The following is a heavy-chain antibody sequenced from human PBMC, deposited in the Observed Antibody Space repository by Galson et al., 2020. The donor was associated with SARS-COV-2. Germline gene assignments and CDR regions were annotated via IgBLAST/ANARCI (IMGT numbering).Heavy chain of an antibody. CDR3: ARDVGYYDAFDL. CDR1: GYTFTANY. J-gene: IGHJ3*01. D-gene: IGHD3-22*01. Sequence: GESLKISCKASGYTFTANYIHWIRQAPGHGLEWMGWINPNTGGTNYAQNFHGRVTMTRDTSVSTVYMELSGLKSDDTAIYFCARDVGYYDAFDLWGQGTMVNVFS. V-gene: IGHV1-2*02. CDR2: INPNTGGT.